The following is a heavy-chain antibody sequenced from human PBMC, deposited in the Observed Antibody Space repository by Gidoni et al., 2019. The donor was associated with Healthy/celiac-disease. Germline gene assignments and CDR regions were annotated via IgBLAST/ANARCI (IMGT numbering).Heavy chain of an antibody. CDR2: IYYSGST. D-gene: IGHD6-19*01. CDR3: ARTVAGYSSGWSPV. Sequence: QLQLQESGPGLVKPSETLSLTCTVSGGSISSSSYYWGWIRQPPGKGLEWIGSIYYSGSTYYNPSLKSRVTISVDTSKNQFSLKLSSVTAADTAVYYCARTVAGYSSGWSPVWGQGTLVTVSS. J-gene: IGHJ4*02. V-gene: IGHV4-39*01. CDR1: GGSISSSSYY.